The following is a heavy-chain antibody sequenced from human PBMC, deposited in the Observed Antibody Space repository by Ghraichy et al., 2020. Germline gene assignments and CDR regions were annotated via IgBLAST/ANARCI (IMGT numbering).Heavy chain of an antibody. CDR3: ARDSTHYISVAGSLVYNWFDP. CDR1: GYTFTSYG. J-gene: IGHJ5*02. V-gene: IGHV1-18*01. D-gene: IGHD6-19*01. CDR2: ISTYNGNT. Sequence: ASVKVSCKASGYTFTSYGISWVRQAPGQGLEWMGWISTYNGNTNSAQKVQDRVTMTIDTSTTTVYMELRSLRYDDTAVYYCARDSTHYISVAGSLVYNWFDPWGQGTLVTVSS.